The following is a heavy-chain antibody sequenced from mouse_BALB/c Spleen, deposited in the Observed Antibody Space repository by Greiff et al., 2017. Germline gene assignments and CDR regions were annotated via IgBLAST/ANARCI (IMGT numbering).Heavy chain of an antibody. D-gene: IGHD1-1*01. CDR2: IWAGGST. J-gene: IGHJ1*01. CDR3: AREGSITTVVAYWYFDV. V-gene: IGHV2-9*02. Sequence: VQLQQSGPGLVAPSQSLSITCTVSGFSLTSYGVHWVRQPPGNGLEWLGVIWAGGSTNYNSALMSRLSISKDNSKSQVFLKMNSLQTDDTAMYYCAREGSITTVVAYWYFDVWGAGTTVTVSS. CDR1: GFSLTSYG.